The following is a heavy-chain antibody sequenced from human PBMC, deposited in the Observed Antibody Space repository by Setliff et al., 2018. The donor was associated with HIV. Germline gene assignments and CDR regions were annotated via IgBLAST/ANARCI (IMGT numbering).Heavy chain of an antibody. D-gene: IGHD5-18*01. J-gene: IGHJ6*03. Sequence: SETLSLTCSVSGVSINRTDHYWGWIRQSPGKRLEWIGSVSQSGSTYYNPSLKSRITISVDRSKNLFSLNVNSVTAPDTAVYYCVRHTRDTSLAHYYYYIDVWGKGTTVTVSS. CDR3: VRHTRDTSLAHYYYYIDV. V-gene: IGHV4-39*01. CDR1: GVSINRTDHY. CDR2: VSQSGST.